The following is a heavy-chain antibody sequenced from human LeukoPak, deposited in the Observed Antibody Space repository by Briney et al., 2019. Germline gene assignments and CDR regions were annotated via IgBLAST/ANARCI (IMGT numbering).Heavy chain of an antibody. D-gene: IGHD2-15*01. CDR3: ARGHAYCSGGSCPKLDY. V-gene: IGHV3-21*01. Sequence: PGGSLRLSCAASGFTFSSYSMNWVRQAPGKGLEWVSSISSSGSYVYYADSVKGRFTISRDNANNSLYLQMNSLRAEDTAVYYCARGHAYCSGGSCPKLDYWGQGTLVTVSS. J-gene: IGHJ4*02. CDR1: GFTFSSYS. CDR2: ISSSGSYV.